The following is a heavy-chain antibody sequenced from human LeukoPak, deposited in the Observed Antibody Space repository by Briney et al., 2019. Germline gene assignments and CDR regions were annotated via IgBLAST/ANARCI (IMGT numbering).Heavy chain of an antibody. CDR1: EFTFSTYA. Sequence: SGGSLRLSCVASEFTFSTYAMTWVRQAPGKGLEWVSTIIGNAGSTYYADSVQARFIISRDNSKNTLFLQMTSLRAEDTAVYYCAKDPRWLPYGMDVWGQGTTVTVS. V-gene: IGHV3-23*01. D-gene: IGHD5-12*01. J-gene: IGHJ6*02. CDR3: AKDPRWLPYGMDV. CDR2: IIGNAGST.